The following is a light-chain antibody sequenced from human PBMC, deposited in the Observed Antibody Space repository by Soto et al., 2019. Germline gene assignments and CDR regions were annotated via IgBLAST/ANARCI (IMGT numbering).Light chain of an antibody. V-gene: IGLV2-14*03. CDR2: DVS. Sequence: QSVLTQPASVSGSPGQSITISCTGTSSDVGGYNYVSWYQHHPGKAPKLIIFDVSNRPSGVSNPFSGSKSGNTASLNISGLQPEDEADYYCSSYTTSNTRQIVFGTGTKVTVL. CDR3: SSYTTSNTRQIV. J-gene: IGLJ1*01. CDR1: SSDVGGYNY.